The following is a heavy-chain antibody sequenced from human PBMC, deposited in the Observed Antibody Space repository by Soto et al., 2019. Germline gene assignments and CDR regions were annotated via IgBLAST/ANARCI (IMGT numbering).Heavy chain of an antibody. CDR3: ASSYSNYALIDYYYYGMDG. V-gene: IGHV1-3*01. CDR2: INAGNGNT. D-gene: IGHD4-4*01. Sequence: ASVKVSCKASGYTFTSYDMHWVRQAPGQRLEWMGWINAGNGNTKYSQKFQGRVTITRDTSASTAYMELSSLRSEDTAVYYCASSYSNYALIDYYYYGMDGWGQGTTVTVSS. J-gene: IGHJ6*02. CDR1: GYTFTSYD.